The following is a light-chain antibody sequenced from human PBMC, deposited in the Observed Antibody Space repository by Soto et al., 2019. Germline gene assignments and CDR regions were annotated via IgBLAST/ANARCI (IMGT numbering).Light chain of an antibody. CDR2: GAS. CDR1: QSVSSN. CDR3: QQYNNWPPIT. Sequence: EIVMPQSPSTLPLPPAERATLSCRASQSVSSNLAWYQQKPGQAPRLLIYGASTRATGIPARFSGSGSGTEFTLTISSLQSEDFAVYYCQQYNNWPPITFGQGTRLEIK. J-gene: IGKJ5*01. V-gene: IGKV3-15*01.